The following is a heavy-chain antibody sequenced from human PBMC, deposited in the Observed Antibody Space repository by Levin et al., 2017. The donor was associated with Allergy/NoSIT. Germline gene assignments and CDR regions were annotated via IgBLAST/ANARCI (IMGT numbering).Heavy chain of an antibody. D-gene: IGHD3-22*01. V-gene: IGHV4-59*01. CDR2: IYYSGST. Sequence: SQTLSLTCTVSGGSISSYYWSWIRQPPGKGLEWIGYIYYSGSTNYNPSLKSRVTISVDTSKNQFSLKLSSVTAADTAVYYCARMFSSGYYRSWYFDLWGRGTLVTVSS. J-gene: IGHJ2*01. CDR1: GGSISSYY. CDR3: ARMFSSGYYRSWYFDL.